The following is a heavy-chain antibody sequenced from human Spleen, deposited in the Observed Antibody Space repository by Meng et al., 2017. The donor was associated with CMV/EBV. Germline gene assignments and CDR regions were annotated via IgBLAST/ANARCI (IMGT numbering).Heavy chain of an antibody. Sequence: GSLRLSCTVSGGSISSSSYYWSWIRQPPGKGLEWIGYIYYSGSTNYNPSLKSRVTIPVDTSKNQFSLKLSSVTAADTAVYYCARDRGTVPAANYYYYYGMDVWGQGTTVTVSS. CDR1: GGSISSSSYY. J-gene: IGHJ6*02. CDR3: ARDRGTVPAANYYYYYGMDV. CDR2: IYYSGST. V-gene: IGHV4-61*01. D-gene: IGHD2-2*01.